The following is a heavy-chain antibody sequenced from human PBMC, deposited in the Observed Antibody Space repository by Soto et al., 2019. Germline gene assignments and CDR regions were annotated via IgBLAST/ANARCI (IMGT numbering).Heavy chain of an antibody. D-gene: IGHD2-15*01. CDR2: IIPIFGTA. CDR3: ARDPALYYSGGSCYYRYYYGMDV. CDR1: GGTFSSYA. J-gene: IGHJ6*02. Sequence: VKVSCKASGGTFSSYAISWVRQAPGQGLEWMGGIIPIFGTANYAQKFQGRVTITADESTSTAYMELSSLRSEDTTVYYCARDPALYYSGGSCYYRYYYGMDVWGQGTTVTVSS. V-gene: IGHV1-69*01.